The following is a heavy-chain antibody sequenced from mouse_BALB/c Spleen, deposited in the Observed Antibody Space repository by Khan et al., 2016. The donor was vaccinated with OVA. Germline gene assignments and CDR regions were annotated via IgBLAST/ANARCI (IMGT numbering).Heavy chain of an antibody. CDR3: ARSGTGNYFDY. V-gene: IGHV1-7*01. J-gene: IGHJ2*01. D-gene: IGHD4-1*01. CDR2: INPSTGYT. CDR1: GYTFTSYW. Sequence: QVQLQQAGAELAKPGASVKMSCKASGYTFTSYWMHWVKQRPGQGLEWIGYINPSTGYTEYNQKFKDKATLTADKSSSTAYMQLSSLTSEDSAVYYCARSGTGNYFDYWGQGTTLPVSS.